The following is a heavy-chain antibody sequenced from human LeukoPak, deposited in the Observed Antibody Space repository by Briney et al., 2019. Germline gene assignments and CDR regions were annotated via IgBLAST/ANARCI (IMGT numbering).Heavy chain of an antibody. Sequence: GGSLRLSCAASGFTFSNYPMSWVRQAPGKGLEWVSLISGSGGSTYYADSVKGRFTISRDNSKNTLYLQMNSLRAEDTAVYYCARESGYSYGTSFDYWGQGTLVTVSS. J-gene: IGHJ4*02. CDR2: ISGSGGST. V-gene: IGHV3-23*01. CDR1: GFTFSNYP. D-gene: IGHD5-18*01. CDR3: ARESGYSYGTSFDY.